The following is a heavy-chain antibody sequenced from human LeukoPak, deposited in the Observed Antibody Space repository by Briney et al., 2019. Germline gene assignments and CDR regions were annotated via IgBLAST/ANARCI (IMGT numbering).Heavy chain of an antibody. CDR2: IYSSGRT. Sequence: SETLSLTCTVSGASMSNSFWSWIRQPAGKGLEWIGRIYSSGRTNYNPSLKSRVTLSIDTSNNQFSLKLTSVTAADTALYYCARAPAGCGGTCSFDYWGQGTLVTLPS. D-gene: IGHD2-15*01. CDR1: GASMSNSF. CDR3: ARAPAGCGGTCSFDY. V-gene: IGHV4-4*07. J-gene: IGHJ4*02.